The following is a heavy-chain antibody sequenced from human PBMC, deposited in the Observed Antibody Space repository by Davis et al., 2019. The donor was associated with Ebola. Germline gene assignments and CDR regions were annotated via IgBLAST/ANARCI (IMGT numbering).Heavy chain of an antibody. CDR1: GFTFSSYS. CDR3: ARVGDIVVVVGWSYGMDV. V-gene: IGHV3-48*02. Sequence: GESLKISCAASGFTFSSYSMNWVRQAPGKGLEWVSYISSSSSTIYYADSVKGRFTISRDNAKNSLYLQMNSLRDEDTAVYYCARVGDIVVVVGWSYGMDVWGQGTTVTVSS. CDR2: ISSSSSTI. D-gene: IGHD2-15*01. J-gene: IGHJ6*02.